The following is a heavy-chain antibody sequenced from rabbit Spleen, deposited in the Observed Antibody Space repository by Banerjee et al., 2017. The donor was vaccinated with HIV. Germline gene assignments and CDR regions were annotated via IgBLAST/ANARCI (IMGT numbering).Heavy chain of an antibody. CDR3: ARDTGSSFSSYGMDL. V-gene: IGHV1S40*01. CDR1: GFSFSSSYY. Sequence: QSLEESGGGLVKPGASLTLTCTASGFSFSSSYYMCWVRQAPGKGLEWIACIEADGSGFTYFATWAKGRFTCSKTSSTTVTLQMTSLTVADTATYFCARDTGSSFSSYGMDLWGPGTLVTVS. CDR2: IEADGSGFT. D-gene: IGHD8-1*01. J-gene: IGHJ6*01.